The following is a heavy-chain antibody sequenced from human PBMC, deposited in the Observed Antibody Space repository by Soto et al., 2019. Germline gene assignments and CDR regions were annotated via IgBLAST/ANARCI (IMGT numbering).Heavy chain of an antibody. CDR3: ARRKKDGSRSYYGLDV. CDR2: IDPTGSSA. CDR1: GYSFNTYW. Sequence: GESLKISCKASGYSFNTYWINWVRHLPGKGLEWVGRIDPTGSSASYSPSFQGHVTISADKSISTAYLQWNSLEASDTAMYYCARRKKDGSRSYYGLDVWGQGTTVTVSS. D-gene: IGHD3-10*01. V-gene: IGHV5-10-1*01. J-gene: IGHJ6*02.